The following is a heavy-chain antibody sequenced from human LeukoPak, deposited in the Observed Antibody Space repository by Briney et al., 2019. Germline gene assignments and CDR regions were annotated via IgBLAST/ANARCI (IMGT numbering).Heavy chain of an antibody. CDR3: AKPPLSGWGAFDI. Sequence: GGSLRLSCAASGFTFSSYWMHWVRQAPGKGLVWVSRINSDGSSTSYADSVKGRFTISRDNAKNTLYLQMNSLKAEDTAVYYCAKPPLSGWGAFDIWGQGTMVTVSS. V-gene: IGHV3-74*01. CDR2: INSDGSST. CDR1: GFTFSSYW. J-gene: IGHJ3*02. D-gene: IGHD6-19*01.